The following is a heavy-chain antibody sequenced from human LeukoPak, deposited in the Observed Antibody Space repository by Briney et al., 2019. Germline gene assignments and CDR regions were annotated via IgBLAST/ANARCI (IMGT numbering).Heavy chain of an antibody. CDR3: ARASYSRRENWFDP. Sequence: GASVKVSCKASGGTFSSYAIRWVRQAPGQGLEWMGRIIPILGIANCAQKFQGRVTITSDKSTSTAYMELSSLRSEDTAVYYCARASYSRRENWFDPWGQGTLVTVSS. CDR2: IIPILGIA. D-gene: IGHD6-13*01. V-gene: IGHV1-69*04. CDR1: GGTFSSYA. J-gene: IGHJ5*02.